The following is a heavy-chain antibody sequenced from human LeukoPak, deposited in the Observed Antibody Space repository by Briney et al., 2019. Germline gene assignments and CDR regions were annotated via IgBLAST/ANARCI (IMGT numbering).Heavy chain of an antibody. V-gene: IGHV3-53*01. CDR1: GFTVSNTY. CDR2: IHSDGSA. D-gene: IGHD6-19*01. J-gene: IGHJ4*02. Sequence: GGSLRLSCAAPGFTVSNTYISWVRQAPGKGLEWVSAIHSDGSAHYADSVKGRFTISRDSSKNMFYFQMNSLRTEDTAIYYCARDPTTVAGTNWGQGTLVTVSS. CDR3: ARDPTTVAGTN.